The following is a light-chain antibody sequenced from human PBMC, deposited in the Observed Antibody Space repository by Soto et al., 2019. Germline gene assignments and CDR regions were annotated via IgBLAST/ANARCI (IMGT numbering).Light chain of an antibody. CDR3: QQSYSTPFT. V-gene: IGKV1-39*01. CDR1: QSISRY. Sequence: DIQVTQSPSSLSASVGDRVTITCRASQSISRYLNWYQQKPGKAPTLLIYTASNLQSGVPSRFSGSGSGTDFTLTISSLQPEDFATYSCQQSYSTPFTFGPGTKVDIK. J-gene: IGKJ3*01. CDR2: TAS.